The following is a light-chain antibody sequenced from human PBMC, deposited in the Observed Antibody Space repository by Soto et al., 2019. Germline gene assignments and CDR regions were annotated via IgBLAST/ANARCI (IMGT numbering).Light chain of an antibody. V-gene: IGKV3-20*01. CDR2: GAS. CDR1: QSVSSGY. Sequence: EIVLTQSPGTLSLSPGERATLSCRASQSVSSGYLAWYQQKPGQAPSLLIYGASSRATGIPDRFSGSGSGTDFTRTISRLEPEDFAVYFCQQYSNSPQTFGQGTKVEIK. CDR3: QQYSNSPQT. J-gene: IGKJ1*01.